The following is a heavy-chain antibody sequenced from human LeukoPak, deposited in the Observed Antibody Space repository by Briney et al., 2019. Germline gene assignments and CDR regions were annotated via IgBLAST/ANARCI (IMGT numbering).Heavy chain of an antibody. Sequence: GGSLRLSCAASGFTFSSYSMNWVRQAPGKGLEWVSSISSSSSYIYYADSVKGRLTISRDNAKNSLYLQMNSLRAEDTAVYYCARDLTAETPVMWLVRYYYYYGMDVWGQGTTVTVSS. J-gene: IGHJ6*02. CDR1: GFTFSSYS. CDR3: ARDLTAETPVMWLVRYYYYYGMDV. CDR2: ISSSSSYI. V-gene: IGHV3-21*01. D-gene: IGHD6-19*01.